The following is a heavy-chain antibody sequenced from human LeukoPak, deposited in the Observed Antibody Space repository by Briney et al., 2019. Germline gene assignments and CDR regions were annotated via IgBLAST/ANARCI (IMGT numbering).Heavy chain of an antibody. CDR2: IIPIFGTA. CDR3: AREVWESLPLWFDP. J-gene: IGHJ5*02. D-gene: IGHD3-16*01. CDR1: GGTFSGYA. V-gene: IGHV1-69*05. Sequence: SVKVSCKASGGTFSGYAISWVRQAPRQGLEWMGGIIPIFGTANYAQKFQGRVTITTDESTSTAYMELSSLRSEDTAVYYCAREVWESLPLWFDPWGQGTLVTVSS.